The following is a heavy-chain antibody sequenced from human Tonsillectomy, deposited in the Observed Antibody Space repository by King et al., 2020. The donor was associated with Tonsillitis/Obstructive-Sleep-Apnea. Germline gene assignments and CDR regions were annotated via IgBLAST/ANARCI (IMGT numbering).Heavy chain of an antibody. Sequence: VQLQQWGAGLLKPSETLSLTCAVYGGSFSGYYWNWIRRPPGTGLEWIGEINHSGITNYNPSLKSRVTVSLDVSKNQVSLRLSSVTAADTAVYYCAGRITGTTTYYYMDVWGKGTTVTVSS. CDR1: GGSFSGYY. V-gene: IGHV4-34*01. D-gene: IGHD1-1*01. CDR3: AGRITGTTTYYYMDV. CDR2: INHSGIT. J-gene: IGHJ6*03.